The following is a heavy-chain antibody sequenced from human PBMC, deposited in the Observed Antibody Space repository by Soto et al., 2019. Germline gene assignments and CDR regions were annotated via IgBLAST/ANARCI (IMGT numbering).Heavy chain of an antibody. J-gene: IGHJ3*02. CDR2: IYYSGST. D-gene: IGHD1-26*01. Sequence: PSETLSLTCTFSGGSVSSGSYYWSWIRQPPGKGLEWIGYIYYSGSTNYNPSLKSRVTISVDTSKNQFSLKLSSVTAADTAVYYCASGSYWYDAFDIWGQGTMVTVSS. V-gene: IGHV4-61*01. CDR3: ASGSYWYDAFDI. CDR1: GGSVSSGSYY.